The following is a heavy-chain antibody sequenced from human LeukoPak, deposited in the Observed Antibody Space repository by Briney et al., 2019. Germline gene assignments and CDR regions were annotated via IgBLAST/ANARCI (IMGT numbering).Heavy chain of an antibody. CDR3: ASIKENNWNYAYYFDY. Sequence: PSETLSLTCAVSGGSISRSNWWSWVRQSPGKGLEWIGEIYDNGSTNYNPSLKSRVTISVDKSKNQFSLKLSSVTAADTAVYYCASIKENNWNYAYYFDYWGQGTLVTVSS. CDR1: GGSISRSNW. D-gene: IGHD1-7*01. CDR2: IYDNGST. V-gene: IGHV4-4*02. J-gene: IGHJ4*02.